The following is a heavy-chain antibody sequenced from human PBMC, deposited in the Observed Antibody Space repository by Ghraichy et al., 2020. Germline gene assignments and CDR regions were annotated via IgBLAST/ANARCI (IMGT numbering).Heavy chain of an antibody. Sequence: GGSLRLSCAASGFTFSNAWMNWVRQSPGKGLEWVVRIKSKTDGGTTDYAAPVKGRFTISRDDSIHTLYLQMNSLKTEDTAVYYCTTGNAMDVWGQGTTVTVSS. CDR1: GFTFSNAW. V-gene: IGHV3-15*01. J-gene: IGHJ6*02. CDR2: IKSKTDGGTT. CDR3: TTGNAMDV.